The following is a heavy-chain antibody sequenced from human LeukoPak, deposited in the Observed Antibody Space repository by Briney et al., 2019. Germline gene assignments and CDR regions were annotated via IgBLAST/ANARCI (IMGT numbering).Heavy chain of an antibody. Sequence: SETLSLTCIVSGGSISSSSYYWAWIRQPPGKGLEWIGSIYYSGSTYYNPSLKSRVTISVDTSKNQFSLKLSSVTAADTAVYYCARQFSLYYVMDVWGQGTTVTVSS. CDR1: GGSISSSSYY. J-gene: IGHJ6*02. CDR2: IYYSGST. CDR3: ARQFSLYYVMDV. V-gene: IGHV4-39*01.